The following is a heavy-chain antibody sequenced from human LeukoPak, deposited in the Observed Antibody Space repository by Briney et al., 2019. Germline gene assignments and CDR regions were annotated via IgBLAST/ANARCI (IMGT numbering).Heavy chain of an antibody. V-gene: IGHV1-3*01. Sequence: ASVKVSCKASGYTFTSYAMHWVRQAPGQRLEWMGWINAGNGNTKYSQKFQGRVTITRDTSASTAYMELRSLRSDDTAVYYCARDHITMVRGVISEWGQGTLVTVSS. CDR3: ARDHITMVRGVISE. CDR1: GYTFTSYA. D-gene: IGHD3-10*01. J-gene: IGHJ4*02. CDR2: INAGNGNT.